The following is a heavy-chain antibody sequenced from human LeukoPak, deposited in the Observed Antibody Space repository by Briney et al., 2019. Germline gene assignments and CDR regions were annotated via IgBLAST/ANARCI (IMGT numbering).Heavy chain of an antibody. CDR1: GFTFSSYS. V-gene: IGHV3-48*01. Sequence: PGGSLRLSCAASGFTFSSYSMNWVRQAPGKGLEWVSYISSSSSTIYYADSVKGRFTISRDNAKNSLYLQMNSLRAEDTAVYYCASPTGTYYYYGMDVWGQGTTVTVSS. J-gene: IGHJ6*02. CDR3: ASPTGTYYYYGMDV. CDR2: ISSSSSTI.